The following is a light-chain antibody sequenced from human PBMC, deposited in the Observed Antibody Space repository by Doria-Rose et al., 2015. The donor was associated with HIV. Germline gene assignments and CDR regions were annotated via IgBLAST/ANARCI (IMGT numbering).Light chain of an antibody. V-gene: IGKV4-1*01. CDR3: QQYYDTPS. CDR1: QRLLCTSKNY. Sequence: DIRVTQSPESLGMSLGERATLNCKSNQRLLCTSKNYLAWYQQKPGQPPKLLMYWASTRQSGVPARFSGSGSGTDFTLTISSLEAEDVAVYYCQQYYDTPSFGPGTTVDIK. CDR2: WAS. J-gene: IGKJ3*01.